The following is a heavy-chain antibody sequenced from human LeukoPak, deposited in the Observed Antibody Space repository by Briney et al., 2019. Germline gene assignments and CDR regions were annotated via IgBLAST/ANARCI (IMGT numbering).Heavy chain of an antibody. D-gene: IGHD1-26*01. J-gene: IGHJ4*02. CDR3: ARPAISGSYYYFDY. CDR2: ISYRGVT. V-gene: IGHV4-59*11. CDR1: GGSISGHY. Sequence: SETLSLTCAVSGGSISGHYWSWVRQPPGKGLEWIAYISYRGVTNFNPSLKSRVAISVDTSTNQFSLRLRSVSAADTAVYYCARPAISGSYYYFDYWGQGTLVTVSS.